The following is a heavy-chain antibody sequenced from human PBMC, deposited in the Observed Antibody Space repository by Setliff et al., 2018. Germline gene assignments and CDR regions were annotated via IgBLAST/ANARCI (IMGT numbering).Heavy chain of an antibody. D-gene: IGHD4-17*01. V-gene: IGHV4-38-2*01. CDR1: GYFIVYGYH. CDR3: AGGRRYDYGWDFDY. CDR2: ISHSGST. J-gene: IGHJ4*02. Sequence: SETLSLTCDVSGYFIVYGYHWGWVRQPPGKGLEWIGSISHSGSTYYNPSLRSRVTISLDTSKNQFSPKLTSVTAADTAVYYCAGGRRYDYGWDFDYWGQGTLVTVSS.